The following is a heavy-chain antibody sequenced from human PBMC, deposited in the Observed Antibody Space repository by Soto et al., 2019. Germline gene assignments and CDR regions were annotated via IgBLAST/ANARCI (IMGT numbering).Heavy chain of an antibody. J-gene: IGHJ6*03. CDR2: ISGSGGST. Sequence: EVQLLESGGGLVQPGGSLRLSCAASGFTFSSYAMSWVRQAPGKGLEWVSAISGSGGSTYYADSVKGRFTISRDNSKNTLYLQMNSLRAEDTAVYYCAKAKNRYLGNVYYYYYMDVWGKGTTVTVSS. CDR3: AKAKNRYLGNVYYYYYMDV. V-gene: IGHV3-23*01. CDR1: GFTFSSYA. D-gene: IGHD3-10*01.